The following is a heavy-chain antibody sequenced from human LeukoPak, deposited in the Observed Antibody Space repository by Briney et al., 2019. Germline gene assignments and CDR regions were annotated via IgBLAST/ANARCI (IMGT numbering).Heavy chain of an antibody. CDR2: IHYTGST. V-gene: IGHV4-59*08. J-gene: IGHJ4*02. D-gene: IGHD2-2*01. Sequence: SETLSLTCTVSGGSISGYYWSWIRQPPGEGLQFIGYIHYTGSTNYNPSLESRVTLSVDTSKNQFSLKLRSVTAADTAVYYCARLSKDTVVLPAAMAHYFDYWGQGTLVTVSS. CDR3: ARLSKDTVVLPAAMAHYFDY. CDR1: GGSISGYY.